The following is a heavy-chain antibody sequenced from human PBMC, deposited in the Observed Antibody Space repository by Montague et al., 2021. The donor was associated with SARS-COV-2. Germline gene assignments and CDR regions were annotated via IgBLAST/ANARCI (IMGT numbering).Heavy chain of an antibody. CDR3: ARGVLLGYDFWSGYPEIGDFDY. D-gene: IGHD3-3*01. V-gene: IGHV4-39*01. CDR1: GGSISSSSYY. CDR2: IYYSGST. Sequence: SETLSLTCTVSGGSISSSSYYWGWIRQPPRKGLEWIGSIYYSGSTYYNPSLKSRVTISVDTSKNQFSLKLSSVTAADTAVDYCARGVLLGYDFWSGYPEIGDFDYWGQGTLVTVSS. J-gene: IGHJ4*02.